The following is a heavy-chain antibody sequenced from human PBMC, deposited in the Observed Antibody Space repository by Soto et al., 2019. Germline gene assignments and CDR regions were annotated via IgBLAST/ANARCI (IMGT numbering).Heavy chain of an antibody. CDR1: GYTFTSFD. Sequence: QVQLLQSGTEVKEPGASVNVSCNASGYTFTSFDISWVRQAPGQGLEWVGWTTASNTHTNYAQKRQGRVTMTTDTSTTTAYMELRSLRADDTAIYYGARGGYSSGYHYWGEGKLVTVSS. CDR2: TTASNTHT. CDR3: ARGGYSSGYHY. V-gene: IGHV1-18*04. D-gene: IGHD3-22*01. J-gene: IGHJ4*02.